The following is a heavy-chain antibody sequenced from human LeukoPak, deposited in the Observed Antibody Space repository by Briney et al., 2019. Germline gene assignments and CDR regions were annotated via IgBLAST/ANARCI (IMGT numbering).Heavy chain of an antibody. D-gene: IGHD2-15*01. J-gene: IGHJ4*02. CDR1: GFSVSTDGVG. V-gene: IGHV2-5*02. CDR2: VLWDNDK. Sequence: SGPTLVKPTQTLTLTCALSGFSVSTDGVGVGCIRQPPGKALEWLALVLWDNDKRYNSYLKTRLTITKDTSKNQVVFTMTNMDPVDTATYYCAHSTRPPSCRGGNCYYFDYWGRGILVTVSS. CDR3: AHSTRPPSCRGGNCYYFDY.